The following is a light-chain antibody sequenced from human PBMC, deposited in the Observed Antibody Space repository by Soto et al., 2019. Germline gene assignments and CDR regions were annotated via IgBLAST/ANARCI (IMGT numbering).Light chain of an antibody. V-gene: IGLV2-14*03. CDR1: SSDVGGYNF. CDR3: CSYASSTIYV. J-gene: IGLJ1*01. Sequence: QSALTQPASLSGSPGQSITISCTGTSSDVGGYNFVSWYQQLPGSAPKLLIYDVTIRPSGVSDRFSGSKSGTTASLTISGLQAEDEADYYCCSYASSTIYVFGTGTKVTVL. CDR2: DVT.